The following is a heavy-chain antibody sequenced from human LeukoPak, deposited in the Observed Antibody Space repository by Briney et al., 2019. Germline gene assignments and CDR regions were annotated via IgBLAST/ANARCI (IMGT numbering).Heavy chain of an antibody. J-gene: IGHJ4*02. CDR3: AKVRSGWYGNYFDY. Sequence: GGSLRLSCAASGFTFSSYGMHWVRQAPGKGLEWVAVISYDGSNKYYADSVKGRFTISRDNFKNTLYLQMNSLRAEDTAVYYCAKVRSGWYGNYFDYWGQGTLVTVSS. CDR1: GFTFSSYG. CDR2: ISYDGSNK. D-gene: IGHD6-19*01. V-gene: IGHV3-30*18.